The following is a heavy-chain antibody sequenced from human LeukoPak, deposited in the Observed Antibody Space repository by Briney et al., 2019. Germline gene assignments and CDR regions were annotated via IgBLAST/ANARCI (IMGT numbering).Heavy chain of an antibody. CDR2: INSDGSST. CDR1: GFTFSSHW. V-gene: IGHV3-74*01. CDR3: ARDAYCSSTSCLYYYYYYMDV. J-gene: IGHJ6*03. Sequence: GGSLRLSCAASGFTFSSHWMHWVRQAPGKGLVWVSRINSDGSSTSYADSVKGRFTISRDNAKDTLYLQMNSLRAEDTAVYYCARDAYCSSTSCLYYYYYYMDVWGKGTTVTVSS. D-gene: IGHD2-2*01.